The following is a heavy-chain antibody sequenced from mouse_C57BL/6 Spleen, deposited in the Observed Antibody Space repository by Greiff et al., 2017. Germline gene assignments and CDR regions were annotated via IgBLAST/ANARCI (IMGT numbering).Heavy chain of an antibody. D-gene: IGHD1-1*01. J-gene: IGHJ4*01. Sequence: VQLQQSGPELVKPGASVKISCKASGYTFTDYYMNWVKQSPGKSLEWIGDINPNNGGTSYNQKFKGKATLTVDKSSSTAYMELRSLTSEDSAVYYCARDGSSYGDYAMDDWGQGTSVTVSS. CDR3: ARDGSSYGDYAMDD. CDR1: GYTFTDYY. V-gene: IGHV1-26*01. CDR2: INPNNGGT.